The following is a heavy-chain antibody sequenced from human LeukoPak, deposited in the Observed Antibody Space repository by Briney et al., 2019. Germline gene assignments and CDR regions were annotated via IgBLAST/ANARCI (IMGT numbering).Heavy chain of an antibody. CDR3: ARAGPDYDILTGYYKGYYFDY. V-gene: IGHV4-30-4*01. J-gene: IGHJ4*02. CDR1: GGSISSGDYY. Sequence: SETLSLTCTVSGGSISSGDYYWSWIRQPPGKGLEWIGYIYYSGSTYYNPSLTSRVTISVDTSKNQFSLKLSSVTAADTAVYYCARAGPDYDILTGYYKGYYFDYWGQGTLVTVSS. CDR2: IYYSGST. D-gene: IGHD3-9*01.